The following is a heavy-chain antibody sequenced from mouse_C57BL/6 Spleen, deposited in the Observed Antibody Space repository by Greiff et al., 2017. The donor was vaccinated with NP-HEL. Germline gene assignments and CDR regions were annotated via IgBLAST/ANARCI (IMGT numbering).Heavy chain of an antibody. CDR2: ISSGSSTI. J-gene: IGHJ2*01. CDR1: GFTFSDYG. CDR3: ARREMNYGGFDY. Sequence: EVKLMESGGGLVKPGGSLKLSCAASGFTFSDYGMHWVRQAPEKGLEWVAYISSGSSTIYYADTVKGRFTISRDNAKNTLFLQMTSLRSEDTAMYYCARREMNYGGFDYWGQGTTLTVSS. D-gene: IGHD1-1*01. V-gene: IGHV5-17*01.